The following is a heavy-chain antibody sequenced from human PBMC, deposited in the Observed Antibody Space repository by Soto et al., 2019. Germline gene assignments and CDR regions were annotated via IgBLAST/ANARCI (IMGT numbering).Heavy chain of an antibody. V-gene: IGHV3-30-3*01. CDR1: GFTFSSYA. Sequence: SMQLSCAASGFTFSSYAMHWVRQAAGKGLEWVAVISYDGSNKYYADSVKGRFTISRDNSKNTLYLQMNSLRAEDTAVYYCARDRRGEAAAGTLDYWGQGTLVTVSS. J-gene: IGHJ4*02. CDR3: ARDRRGEAAAGTLDY. D-gene: IGHD6-13*01. CDR2: ISYDGSNK.